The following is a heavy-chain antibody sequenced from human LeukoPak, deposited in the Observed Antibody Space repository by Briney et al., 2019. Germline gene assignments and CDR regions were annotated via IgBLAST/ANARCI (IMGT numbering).Heavy chain of an antibody. CDR1: GGSISSYY. D-gene: IGHD2-15*01. CDR3: ARGHCSGGSCYPTIDY. CDR2: IYYSGST. Sequence: SETLSLTCTVSGGSISSYYWSWIRQPPGKGLEWIGYIYYSGSTNYNPSLKSRVTISVDTSKNQFSLKLSSVTAADTAVYYCARGHCSGGSCYPTIDYWGQGTLVTVSS. V-gene: IGHV4-59*01. J-gene: IGHJ4*02.